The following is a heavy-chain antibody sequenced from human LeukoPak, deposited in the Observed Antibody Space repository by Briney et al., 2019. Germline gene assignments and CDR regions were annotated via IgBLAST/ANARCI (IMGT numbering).Heavy chain of an antibody. D-gene: IGHD2-2*02. V-gene: IGHV4-39*07. CDR1: GGSISSSSYY. Sequence: PSETLSLTCTVSGGSISSSSYYWGWIRQPPGKGLEWIGSIYYSGSTYYNPSLKSRVTISVDTSKNQFSLKLSSVTAADTAVYYCARVRGYCSSTSCYTKRFDPWGQGTLVTVSS. J-gene: IGHJ5*02. CDR3: ARVRGYCSSTSCYTKRFDP. CDR2: IYYSGST.